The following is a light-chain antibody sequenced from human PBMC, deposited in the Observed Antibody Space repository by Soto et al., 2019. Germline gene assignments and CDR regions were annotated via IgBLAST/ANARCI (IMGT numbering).Light chain of an antibody. J-gene: IGKJ5*01. CDR2: GAS. Sequence: EMVLTQSPGTLSLSPGGRATLSCRASQSVSSSYLAWYQQRPGQAPRLLIYGASTRAAGIPDRFSGSGSGTDFTLTISRLEPENSAVYYCQQYGSAPITFGQGTRLEIK. CDR3: QQYGSAPIT. CDR1: QSVSSSY. V-gene: IGKV3-20*01.